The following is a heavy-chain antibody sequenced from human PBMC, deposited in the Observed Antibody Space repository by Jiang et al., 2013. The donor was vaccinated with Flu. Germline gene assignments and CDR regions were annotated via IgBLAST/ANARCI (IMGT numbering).Heavy chain of an antibody. J-gene: IGHJ1*01. D-gene: IGHD3-22*01. Sequence: SGAEVKKPGASVKVSCKASGYTFNNYAISWVRQAPGQGLEWMGWISAFNGNTNYEDKIKGRVTMTADTSTSTVYMELRSLRSDDTAVYFCARDGYYDSSGYRLGNTFQHWGQGTLITVSS. CDR2: ISAFNGNT. CDR1: GYTFNNYA. CDR3: ARDGYYDSSGYRLGNTFQH. V-gene: IGHV1-18*01.